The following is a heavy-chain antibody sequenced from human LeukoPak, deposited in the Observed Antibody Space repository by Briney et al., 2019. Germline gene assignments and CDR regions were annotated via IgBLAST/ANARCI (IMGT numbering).Heavy chain of an antibody. V-gene: IGHV4-39*01. Sequence: SETLSLTCIISGDSSTSDSYYGGWVRQPPGKGLEWIGNIYYSGSTYYNPSLKSRVTMSVDTSKNQFSLKLSSVTAADTAVYYCARGLDVRYFDWLNWFDPWGQGTLVTVSS. CDR3: ARGLDVRYFDWLNWFDP. J-gene: IGHJ5*02. CDR1: GDSSTSDSYY. D-gene: IGHD3-9*01. CDR2: IYYSGST.